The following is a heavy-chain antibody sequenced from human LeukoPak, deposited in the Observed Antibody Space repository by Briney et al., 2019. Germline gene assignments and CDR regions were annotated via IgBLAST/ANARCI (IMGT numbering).Heavy chain of an antibody. CDR1: GFTFSDYW. J-gene: IGHJ4*02. D-gene: IGHD5-12*01. V-gene: IGHV3-7*01. CDR2: IHQDGSEK. CDR3: ATYKWIRLWSTPFDY. Sequence: GGSLRLSCEASGFTFSDYWMSWVRQAPGKGLEWVANIHQDGSEKNYMDSVKGRFTISRDNAKKSLYLQMNSLRAEDTAVYYCATYKWIRLWSTPFDYWGQGTLVTVSS.